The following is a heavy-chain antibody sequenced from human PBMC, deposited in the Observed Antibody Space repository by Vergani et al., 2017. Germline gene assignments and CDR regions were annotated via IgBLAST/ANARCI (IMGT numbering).Heavy chain of an antibody. J-gene: IGHJ4*02. CDR1: GFTFSDYA. Sequence: EVQLEESGGGLVLPGRSLRLSCVASGFTFSDYAMNWGRQAPGKGLEWVSSISGSGGNTYYADSVKGRFTISRDNSKNVLSLQMNSLRAEDTAVYYCAKQGCTSATCYTNFWGQGTLVTVSS. CDR2: ISGSGGNT. D-gene: IGHD2-2*02. CDR3: AKQGCTSATCYTNF. V-gene: IGHV3-23*04.